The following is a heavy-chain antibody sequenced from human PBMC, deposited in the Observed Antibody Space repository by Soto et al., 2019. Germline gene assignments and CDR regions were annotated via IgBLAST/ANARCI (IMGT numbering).Heavy chain of an antibody. CDR1: GGTFSSYA. J-gene: IGHJ4*02. Sequence: QVQLVQSGAEVKKPGSSVKVSCKASGGTFSSYAISWVRQAPGQGLEWMGGIIPIFGTANYAQKFQGRVTITADKSTSTAYMELSSLRSEDAAVYYCARVPGYNWNRGDYFDYWGQGTLVTVSS. CDR2: IIPIFGTA. CDR3: ARVPGYNWNRGDYFDY. V-gene: IGHV1-69*06. D-gene: IGHD1-20*01.